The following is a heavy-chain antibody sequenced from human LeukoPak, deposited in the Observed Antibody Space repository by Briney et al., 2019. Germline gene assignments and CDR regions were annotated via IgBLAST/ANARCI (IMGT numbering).Heavy chain of an antibody. Sequence: SQTLSLTCAISGDNVSSNSAAWNWIRQSPSGDLEWLGRTFYRSKWFNDYAVSVKSRVTINPDTSKNQFSLQLNSVTPEDTAIYYCARERGNSFHSYALDVWGQGTTVTVSS. CDR2: TFYRSKWFN. J-gene: IGHJ6*02. V-gene: IGHV6-1*01. D-gene: IGHD1-7*01. CDR1: GDNVSSNSAA. CDR3: ARERGNSFHSYALDV.